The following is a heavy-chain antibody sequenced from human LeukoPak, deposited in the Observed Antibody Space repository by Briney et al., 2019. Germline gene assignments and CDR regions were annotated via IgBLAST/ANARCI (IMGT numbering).Heavy chain of an antibody. V-gene: IGHV3-30*02. D-gene: IGHD6-19*01. CDR1: GFTFGSYG. CDR2: VRYDGNNP. J-gene: IGHJ4*02. Sequence: GGSLRLSCAASGFTFGSYGMHWVRQAPGKGLDWVAFVRYDGNNPYYSASVKGRFTTSRDNSKNTLYLQLNSLRAEDTAVYYCTRSLSPRPGKPVAGYGGYFEYWGQGTLVTVSS. CDR3: TRSLSPRPGKPVAGYGGYFEY.